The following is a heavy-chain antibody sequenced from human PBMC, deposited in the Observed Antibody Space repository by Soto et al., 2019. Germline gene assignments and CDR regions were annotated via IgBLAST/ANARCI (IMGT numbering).Heavy chain of an antibody. V-gene: IGHV3-30*18. D-gene: IGHD4-17*01. CDR1: GFTFSSYG. CDR3: AKDQNGDYESGYFDY. J-gene: IGHJ4*02. Sequence: ESGGGVVQPGRSLRLSCAASGFTFSSYGMHWVRQAPGKGLEWVAVISYDGSIKYYADSVKGRFTISRDNSKNTLDPQMNSLRAEDTAVYYCAKDQNGDYESGYFDYWGQGTLVTVSS. CDR2: ISYDGSIK.